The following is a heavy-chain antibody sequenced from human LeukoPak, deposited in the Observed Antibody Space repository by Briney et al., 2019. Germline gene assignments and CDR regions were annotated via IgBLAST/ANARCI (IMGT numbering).Heavy chain of an antibody. J-gene: IGHJ4*02. CDR3: AKDPSLTLGY. CDR1: GFTFSSYA. Sequence: PGGSLRLSCAATGFTFSSYAMSWVRQAPGKGLEWVSAIGGSGGSTYYADSVKGRFTISRDNSKNTLYLQMNSLRAEDTAVYYCAKDPSLTLGYWGQGTLVTVSS. D-gene: IGHD3-16*01. V-gene: IGHV3-23*01. CDR2: IGGSGGST.